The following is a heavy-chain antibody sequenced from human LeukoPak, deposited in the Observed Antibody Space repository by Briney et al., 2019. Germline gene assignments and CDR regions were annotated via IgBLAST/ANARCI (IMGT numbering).Heavy chain of an antibody. J-gene: IGHJ4*02. Sequence: SQTLSLTCTDSGGSISSGDYYWSWIRQPPGKGLEWIGYIYYSGSTYYNPSLKSRVTISVDTSKNQFSLKLSSVTAADTAVYYCARGTYYDFWAPFDYWGQGTLVTVSS. CDR2: IYYSGST. CDR1: GGSISSGDYY. CDR3: ARGTYYDFWAPFDY. D-gene: IGHD3-3*01. V-gene: IGHV4-30-4*08.